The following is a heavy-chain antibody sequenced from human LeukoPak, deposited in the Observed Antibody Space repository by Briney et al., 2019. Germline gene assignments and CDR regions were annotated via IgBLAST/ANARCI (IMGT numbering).Heavy chain of an antibody. J-gene: IGHJ4*02. D-gene: IGHD2-15*01. CDR2: ISYIGST. CDR3: ARRHRDCSGDSCFLLDY. CDR1: GGSISSSTYY. Sequence: SETLSLTCTVSGGSISSSTYYWSWIRQPPGKGLEWIGYISYIGSTKYNPSLKSRVTMSVDKSKNQFSLKLSSVTAADTAMYYCARRHRDCSGDSCFLLDYWGQGTLVTVSS. V-gene: IGHV4-61*05.